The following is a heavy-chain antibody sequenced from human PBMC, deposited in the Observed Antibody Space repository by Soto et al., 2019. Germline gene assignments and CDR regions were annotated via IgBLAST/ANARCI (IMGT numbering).Heavy chain of an antibody. CDR2: IIPLLGRP. D-gene: IGHD4-17*01. CDR3: AGDSGRSDYAFDF. J-gene: IGHJ4*02. CDR1: GGPVSSYT. V-gene: IGHV1-69*08. Sequence: QVQLVQSGAEVKKPGSSVKVSCKASGGPVSSYTLSWVRQAPGEGLEWMGRIIPLLGRPTYAEKFQARITISANTSTSTVYMDLSSLTSEDTAVYFCAGDSGRSDYAFDFWGQGTLVTVSS.